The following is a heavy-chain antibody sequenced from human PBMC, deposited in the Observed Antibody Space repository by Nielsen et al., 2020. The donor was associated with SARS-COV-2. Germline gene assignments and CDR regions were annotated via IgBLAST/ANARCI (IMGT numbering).Heavy chain of an antibody. J-gene: IGHJ4*02. Sequence: ASVKVSCKAFGYTFTSYYMHWVRQAPGQGLEWMGIINPSGGSTSYAQKFQGRVTMTRDTSTSTVYMELSSLRSEDTAVYYCARGGQDIVLMVYAAPDYWGQGTLVTVSS. CDR3: ARGGQDIVLMVYAAPDY. CDR2: INPSGGST. V-gene: IGHV1-46*01. CDR1: GYTFTSYY. D-gene: IGHD2-8*01.